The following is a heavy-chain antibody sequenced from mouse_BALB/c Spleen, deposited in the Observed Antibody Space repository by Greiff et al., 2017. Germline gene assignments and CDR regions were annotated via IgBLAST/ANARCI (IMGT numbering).Heavy chain of an antibody. V-gene: IGHV2-9*02. CDR1: GFSLTRYG. CDR2: IWAGGST. J-gene: IGHJ4*01. Sequence: VKLMESGPGLVAPSQSLSITCTVSGFSLTRYGVHWVRQTPGKGLEWLGVIWAGGSTNYNSALMSRLSISKDNSKSQVFLKMNSLQTDDTAMYYCARDRSYRAMDYWGQGTSVTVSA. CDR3: ARDRSYRAMDY.